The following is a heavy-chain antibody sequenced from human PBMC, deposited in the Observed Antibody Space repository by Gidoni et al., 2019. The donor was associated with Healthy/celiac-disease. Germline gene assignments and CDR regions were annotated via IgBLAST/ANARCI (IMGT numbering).Heavy chain of an antibody. J-gene: IGHJ4*02. V-gene: IGHV4-39*07. Sequence: QLQLQESGPGLVKPSEPLPLTCTVSGRFISSSSYYWGWIRQPPGKGLEWIGNIYYSGSTYYNPSLKSRVTISVDTSKNQFSLKLSSVTAADTAVYYCARDGGELDTAMVDWGQGTLVTVSS. D-gene: IGHD5-18*01. CDR3: ARDGGELDTAMVD. CDR1: GRFISSSSYY. CDR2: IYYSGST.